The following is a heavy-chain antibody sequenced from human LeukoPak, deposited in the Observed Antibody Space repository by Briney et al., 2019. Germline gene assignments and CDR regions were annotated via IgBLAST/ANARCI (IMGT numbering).Heavy chain of an antibody. Sequence: ASVKVSCKASGYTFTSYDINWVRQATGQGLESMGWMNPNSGNTGYAQKFQGRVTMTRNTSISTAYMELSSLRSEDTAVYYCATARGGSYSGAFDIWGQGTMVTVSS. V-gene: IGHV1-8*01. CDR2: MNPNSGNT. D-gene: IGHD1-26*01. J-gene: IGHJ3*02. CDR3: ATARGGSYSGAFDI. CDR1: GYTFTSYD.